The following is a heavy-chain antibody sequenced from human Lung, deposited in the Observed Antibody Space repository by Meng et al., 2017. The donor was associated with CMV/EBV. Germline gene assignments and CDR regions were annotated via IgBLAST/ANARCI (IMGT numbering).Heavy chain of an antibody. D-gene: IGHD1-7*01. J-gene: IGHJ4*02. CDR3: ARESVGRGNWNYQFDY. Sequence: GESLKIPCAGSGFTFSTYPMSWFRQAPGQGLECVSHISGSGLTTYYADSVKGRFTISRENYKHMVDLQVHSLRVEDTALYYLARESVGRGNWNYQFDYWGQGTLVTVSS. V-gene: IGHV3-23*01. CDR2: ISGSGLTT. CDR1: GFTFSTYP.